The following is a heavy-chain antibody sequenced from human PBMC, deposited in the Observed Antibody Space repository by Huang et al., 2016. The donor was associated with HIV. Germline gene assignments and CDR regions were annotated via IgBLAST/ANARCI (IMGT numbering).Heavy chain of an antibody. CDR3: ARDHHDFWRGYRRMYFFDH. V-gene: IGHV4-59*11. J-gene: IGHJ4*02. CDR1: GGSISTHY. CDR2: IDYSGST. D-gene: IGHD3-3*01. Sequence: QVQLQESGPGLVKSSETLSLTCTVSGGSISTHYWSWIRQPPGKGLEWIGSIDYSGSTNYSPSLKSRVTILLDTSKNQFSLRVNSGTAADTAMYYCARDHHDFWRGYRRMYFFDHWGQGTLVTVSS.